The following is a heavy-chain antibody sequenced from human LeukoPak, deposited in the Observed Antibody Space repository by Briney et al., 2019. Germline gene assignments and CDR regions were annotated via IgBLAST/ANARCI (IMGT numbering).Heavy chain of an antibody. Sequence: GGSLRLSCAASGFTFSSYGMHWVRQAPGKGLEWVAVIRYDGSQKYYADSVKGRFTSSRDNSKNTLYLQMNSLRAEDTAVYYCARDFCSSISCQDYWGQGTLVTVSS. J-gene: IGHJ4*02. CDR1: GFTFSSYG. CDR3: ARDFCSSISCQDY. V-gene: IGHV3-33*01. D-gene: IGHD2-2*01. CDR2: IRYDGSQK.